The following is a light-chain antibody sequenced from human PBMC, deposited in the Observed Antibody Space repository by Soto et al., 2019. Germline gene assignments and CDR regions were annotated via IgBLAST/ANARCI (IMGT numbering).Light chain of an antibody. J-gene: IGKJ2*01. Sequence: DIPMTQSPSSLSASVGDRVTITCRASQSISTYLNWYQQKPGKAPKLLIYAVSSFQSGVPSRFSGSGSGTDFTLTISSLQPEDFATYYCQQSYSTPRTFGQGTKLEIK. V-gene: IGKV1-39*01. CDR3: QQSYSTPRT. CDR2: AVS. CDR1: QSISTY.